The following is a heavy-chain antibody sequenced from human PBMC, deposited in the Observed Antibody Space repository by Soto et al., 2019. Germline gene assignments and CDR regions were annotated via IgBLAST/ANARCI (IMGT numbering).Heavy chain of an antibody. J-gene: IGHJ4*02. V-gene: IGHV1-3*01. D-gene: IGHD3-22*01. Sequence: GASVKVSCKASGYTFTSYAMHWVRQAPGQRLEWMGWINAGNGNTKYSQKFQGRVTITRDTSASTAYMELSSLRSEDTAVYYCARSTYYYDSSGEPYDYWGQGTLVTVSS. CDR3: ARSTYYYDSSGEPYDY. CDR1: GYTFTSYA. CDR2: INAGNGNT.